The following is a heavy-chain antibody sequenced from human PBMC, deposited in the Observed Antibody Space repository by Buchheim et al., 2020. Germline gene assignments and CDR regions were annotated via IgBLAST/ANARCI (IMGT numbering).Heavy chain of an antibody. V-gene: IGHV3-23*04. CDR3: AKDDGGYYGSGSYPLYYYYGMDV. D-gene: IGHD3-10*01. J-gene: IGHJ6*02. CDR2: ISGIGGST. Sequence: DVQLAESGGGLVQPGGSLRLSCAASGFSFSVYWMTWVRQAPGKGLEWVSAISGIGGSTYYADSVKGRFTISRDNSKNTLYLQMNSLRAEDTAVYYCAKDDGGYYGSGSYPLYYYYGMDVWGQGTT. CDR1: GFSFSVYW.